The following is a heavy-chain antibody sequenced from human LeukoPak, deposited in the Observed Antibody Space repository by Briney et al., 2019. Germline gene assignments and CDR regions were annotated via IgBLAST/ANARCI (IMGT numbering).Heavy chain of an antibody. CDR1: GGSISSSSYY. D-gene: IGHD3-10*01. CDR3: ARDLGRVLSYGDYFDY. Sequence: SETLSLTCTVSGGSISSSSYYWGWIRQPPGKGLEWIGSIYYSGSTYYNPSLKSRVTISVDTSKNQFSLKLSSVTAADTAVYYCARDLGRVLSYGDYFDYWGQGTLVTVSS. J-gene: IGHJ4*02. CDR2: IYYSGST. V-gene: IGHV4-39*07.